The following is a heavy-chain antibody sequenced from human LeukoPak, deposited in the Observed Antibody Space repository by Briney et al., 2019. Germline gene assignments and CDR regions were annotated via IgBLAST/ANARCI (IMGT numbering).Heavy chain of an antibody. Sequence: ASVKVSCKVSGYTLTELSMHWVRQAPGKGLEWVGGFDPEDGESIYAQKFQGRVTMTEDTSTDTVYMELSSLRSEDTAVYYCATDLATVVIVTNYWGQGTLVTVSS. CDR2: FDPEDGES. D-gene: IGHD4-23*01. V-gene: IGHV1-24*01. CDR3: ATDLATVVIVTNY. CDR1: GYTLTELS. J-gene: IGHJ4*02.